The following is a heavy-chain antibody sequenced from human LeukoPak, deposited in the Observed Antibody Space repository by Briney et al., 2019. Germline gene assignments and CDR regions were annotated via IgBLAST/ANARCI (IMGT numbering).Heavy chain of an antibody. J-gene: IGHJ3*02. Sequence: PGGSLRLSCAASGFTFSSYGMHWVRQAPGKGLEWVAVISNDGSNKYYADSVKGRFTISRDNSKNTLYLQMNSLRAEDTAVYYCANLGMLEPIFAGYCSSTSCSDAFDIWGQGTMVTVSS. CDR1: GFTFSSYG. CDR3: ANLGMLEPIFAGYCSSTSCSDAFDI. CDR2: ISNDGSNK. V-gene: IGHV3-30*18. D-gene: IGHD2-2*01.